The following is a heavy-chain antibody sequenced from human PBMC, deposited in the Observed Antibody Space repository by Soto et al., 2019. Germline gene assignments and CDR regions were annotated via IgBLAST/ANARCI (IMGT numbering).Heavy chain of an antibody. CDR3: ARDRGYSYGYLAY. D-gene: IGHD5-18*01. Sequence: PGGSLRLSCAASGFTFSSYGMHWVRQAPGKGLEWVAVIWYDGSNKYYADSVKGRFTISRDNSKNTLYLQMNSLRAEDTAVYYCARDRGYSYGYLAYWGQGTLVTVSS. CDR2: IWYDGSNK. J-gene: IGHJ4*02. CDR1: GFTFSSYG. V-gene: IGHV3-33*01.